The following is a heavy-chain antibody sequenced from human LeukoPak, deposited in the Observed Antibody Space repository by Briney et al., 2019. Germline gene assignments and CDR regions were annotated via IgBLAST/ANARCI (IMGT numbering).Heavy chain of an antibody. V-gene: IGHV1-8*03. J-gene: IGHJ5*02. CDR2: MNPYSGNT. Sequence: ASVKVSCRASGYTFTSYDINWVRQATGQGLEWMGWMNPYSGNTGYAQKFQGRVTITSNTSISTAYMGLSNLTSEDTAVYYCARGQYTSTWYRGSRWFDPWGQGTLVTVSS. CDR3: ARGQYTSTWYRGSRWFDP. D-gene: IGHD6-13*01. CDR1: GYTFTSYD.